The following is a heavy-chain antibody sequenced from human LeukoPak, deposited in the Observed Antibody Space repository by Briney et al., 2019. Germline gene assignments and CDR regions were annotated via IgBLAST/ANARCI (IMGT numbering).Heavy chain of an antibody. CDR1: GYSISSGCY. D-gene: IGHD6-6*01. CDR3: ARHLEYSSSSGWFDP. CDR2: IYHSGST. J-gene: IGHJ5*02. Sequence: KPSETLSLTCAVSGYSISSGCYWGWIRQPPGKGLEWIGSIYHSGSTYYNPSLKSRVTISVDTSKNQFSLKLSSVTAADTAVYYCARHLEYSSSSGWFDPWGQGTLVTVSS. V-gene: IGHV4-38-2*01.